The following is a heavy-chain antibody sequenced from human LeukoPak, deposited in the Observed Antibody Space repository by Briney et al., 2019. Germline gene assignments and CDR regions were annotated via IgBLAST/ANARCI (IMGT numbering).Heavy chain of an antibody. CDR1: GFTFTSYW. D-gene: IGHD1-26*01. J-gene: IGHJ4*02. Sequence: PGGSLRLSCAASGFTFTSYWMSWVRQVPGKGLEWVANIDQDGSEKNYVDSVKGRFTISRDNAKNSLFLQLNSLRAEDTAVYYCARDQVGIFDYWGQGTLVTVPS. CDR2: IDQDGSEK. V-gene: IGHV3-7*01. CDR3: ARDQVGIFDY.